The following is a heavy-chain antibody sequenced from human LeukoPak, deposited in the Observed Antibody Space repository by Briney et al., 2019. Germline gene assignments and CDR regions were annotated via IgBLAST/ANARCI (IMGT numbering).Heavy chain of an antibody. D-gene: IGHD3-22*01. Sequence: GVSVKVSCKASGYTFNSYGISWVRQAPGQGLEWMGWISTYRGDTEYAQKIQGRVSMTTDTSTSTAYMELRSLRSDDTAVYYCARQVLIVGGRYRMDVWGQGTTVTVTS. CDR1: GYTFNSYG. CDR3: ARQVLIVGGRYRMDV. V-gene: IGHV1-18*01. J-gene: IGHJ6*02. CDR2: ISTYRGDT.